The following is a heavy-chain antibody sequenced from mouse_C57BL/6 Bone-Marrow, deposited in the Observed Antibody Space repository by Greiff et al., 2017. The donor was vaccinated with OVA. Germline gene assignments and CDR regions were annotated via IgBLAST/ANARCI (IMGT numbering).Heavy chain of an antibody. D-gene: IGHD2-3*01. CDR1: GFTFSSYG. Sequence: EVQLVESGGDLVKPGGSLKLSCAASGFTFSSYGMSWVRQTPDKRLEWFATICSGGGYTYYPDSLKGLFTISRDNAKNTLYLQMSSLKSEDTAMYYCARHDSYYEYYFDYWGQGTTLTVSS. CDR3: ARHDSYYEYYFDY. V-gene: IGHV5-6*01. J-gene: IGHJ2*01. CDR2: ICSGGGYT.